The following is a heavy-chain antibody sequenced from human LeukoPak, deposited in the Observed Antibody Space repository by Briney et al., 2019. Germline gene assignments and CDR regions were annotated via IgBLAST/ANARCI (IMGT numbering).Heavy chain of an antibody. CDR1: GYTFTSYD. J-gene: IGHJ5*02. CDR2: MNPNSGNT. V-gene: IGHV1-8*01. D-gene: IGHD3-22*01. CDR3: ARITVGIVDDAFDP. Sequence: GASVKVSCKASGYTFTSYDINWVRQATGQGLEWMGWMNPNSGNTGYAQKFQGRVTMTRNTSISTAYMGLSSLRSEDTAVYYCARITVGIVDDAFDPWGQGTLVTVSS.